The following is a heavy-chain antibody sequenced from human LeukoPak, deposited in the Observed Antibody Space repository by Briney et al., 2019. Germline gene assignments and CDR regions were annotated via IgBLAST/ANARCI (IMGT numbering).Heavy chain of an antibody. CDR1: GFTFSSYG. CDR3: AKETYYYDSSGYFDY. V-gene: IGHV3-30*02. CDR2: IRYDGSNK. Sequence: GGSLRLPCAASGFTFSSYGMHWVRQAPGKGLEWVAFIRYDGSNKYYADSVKGRFTISRDNSKNTLYLQMNSLRAEDTAVYYCAKETYYYDSSGYFDYWGQGTLVTVSS. J-gene: IGHJ4*02. D-gene: IGHD3-22*01.